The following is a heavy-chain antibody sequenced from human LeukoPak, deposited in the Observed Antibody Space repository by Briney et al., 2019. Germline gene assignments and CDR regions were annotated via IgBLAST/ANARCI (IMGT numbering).Heavy chain of an antibody. CDR2: ISYDGSNK. Sequence: GVSLRLSCAASGFTFSSYGMHWVRQAPGKGLEWVAVISYDGSNKYYADSVKGRFTISRDNSKNTLYLQMNSLRAEDTAVYYCAKAAPDYDILTGYGLIDYWGQGTLVTVSS. V-gene: IGHV3-30*18. J-gene: IGHJ4*02. CDR1: GFTFSSYG. D-gene: IGHD3-9*01. CDR3: AKAAPDYDILTGYGLIDY.